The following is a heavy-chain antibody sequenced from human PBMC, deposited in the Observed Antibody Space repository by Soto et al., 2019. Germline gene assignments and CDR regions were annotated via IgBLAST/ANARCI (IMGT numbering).Heavy chain of an antibody. CDR1: GYTFTSYA. CDR3: ARDIRFLEWLTFDYGMDV. J-gene: IGHJ6*02. Sequence: GASVKVSCKASGYTFTSYAMHWVRQAPGQRLEWMGWINAGNGNTKYSQKFQGRVTITRDTSASTAYMELSSLRSEDTAVYYCARDIRFLEWLTFDYGMDVWGQGTTVTVSS. CDR2: INAGNGNT. V-gene: IGHV1-3*01. D-gene: IGHD3-3*01.